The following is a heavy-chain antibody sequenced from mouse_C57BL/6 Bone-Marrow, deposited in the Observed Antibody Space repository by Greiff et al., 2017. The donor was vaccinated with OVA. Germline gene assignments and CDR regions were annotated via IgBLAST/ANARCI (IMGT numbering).Heavy chain of an antibody. CDR2: IDPENGDT. V-gene: IGHV14-4*01. J-gene: IGHJ3*01. CDR3: THDYGSSWFAY. CDR1: GFTIKDDY. D-gene: IGHD1-1*01. Sequence: VQLKESGAELVRPGASVKLSCTASGFTIKDDYMHWVKQRPEQGLEWIGWIDPENGDTEYASKFQGKATITADTSSNTAYLQLSSLTSEDTAVYYCTHDYGSSWFAYWGQGTLVTVSA.